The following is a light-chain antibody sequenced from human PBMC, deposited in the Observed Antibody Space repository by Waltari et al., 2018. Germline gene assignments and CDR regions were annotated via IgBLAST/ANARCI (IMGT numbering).Light chain of an antibody. CDR1: KVGAQH. CDR2: QDS. CDR3: QAWDGSIVV. V-gene: IGLV3-1*01. Sequence: YELTQPPSVAVARGPTASITRSGVKVGAQHAWWYQQKPGKSPVLVIYQDSKRPSGIPERFSGSNSGNTATLTISGTQAMDEADYYCQAWDGSIVVFGGGTKLTVL. J-gene: IGLJ2*01.